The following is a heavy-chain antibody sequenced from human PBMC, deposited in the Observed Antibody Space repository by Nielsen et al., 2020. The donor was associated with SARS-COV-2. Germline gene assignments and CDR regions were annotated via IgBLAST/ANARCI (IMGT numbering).Heavy chain of an antibody. CDR2: ISYDGSNK. D-gene: IGHD3-16*02. CDR3: TIRLSGDY. J-gene: IGHJ4*02. Sequence: GESLKISCAASGFTFSSYAMHWVRQAPGKGLEWVAVISYDGSNKYYADSVKGRFTISRDNSKNTLYLQMNSLRAEDTAVYYCTIRLSGDYWGLGTLVTVSS. V-gene: IGHV3-30*04. CDR1: GFTFSSYA.